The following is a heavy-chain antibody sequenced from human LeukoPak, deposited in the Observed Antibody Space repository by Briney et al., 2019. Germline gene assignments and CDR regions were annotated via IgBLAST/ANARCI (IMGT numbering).Heavy chain of an antibody. CDR1: GFTFSSYG. J-gene: IGHJ4*02. CDR3: AKDPSRLRFLGY. Sequence: PGGSLRLSCAASGFTFSSYGMHWVRQAPGKGLEWVAFIRYDGSNKYYADSVKGRFTISRDNSKNTLYLQMNSLRAEDTAVYYCAKDPSRLRFLGYWGQGTLVTVSS. V-gene: IGHV3-30*02. CDR2: IRYDGSNK. D-gene: IGHD3-3*01.